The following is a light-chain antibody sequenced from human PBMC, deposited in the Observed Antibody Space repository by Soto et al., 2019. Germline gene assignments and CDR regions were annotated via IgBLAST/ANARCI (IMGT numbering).Light chain of an antibody. CDR3: QHRSDWPPFT. Sequence: EIVLTQSPATLSLSPGERATLSCRASESVSIYLAWYQQKPGQAPRLLIYDASNRATGIPARFSGSGSGTDFTLTISSLEPEDFAVDYCQHRSDWPPFTFAGGTKVEIK. J-gene: IGKJ4*01. CDR2: DAS. V-gene: IGKV3-11*01. CDR1: ESVSIY.